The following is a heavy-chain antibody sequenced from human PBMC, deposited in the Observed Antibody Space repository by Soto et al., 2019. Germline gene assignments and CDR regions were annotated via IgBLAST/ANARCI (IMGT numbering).Heavy chain of an antibody. CDR3: ARGPDLNWGWPY. CDR1: GGSISSGGYY. CDR2: IYYSGST. V-gene: IGHV4-31*03. J-gene: IGHJ4*02. Sequence: PSETLSLTCTVSGGSISSGGYYWSWIRQHPGKGLEWIGYIYYSGSTYYNPSLKSRVTISVDTSKNQFSLRLSSVTAADTAVYYCARGPDLNWGWPYWGQGTLVTVSS. D-gene: IGHD7-27*01.